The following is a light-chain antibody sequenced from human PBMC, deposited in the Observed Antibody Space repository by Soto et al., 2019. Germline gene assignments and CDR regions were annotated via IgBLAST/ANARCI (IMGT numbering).Light chain of an antibody. J-gene: IGKJ2*03. CDR2: AAS. CDR1: QSISSY. Sequence: DIQMTQSPSSLSASVGDRVTITCRASQSISSYLHWYQQRPGKAPKLLIYAASNLQSGVPSRFSASGSGTDFTLTLNSLQPEDFATYYCQQSFSTPYSFGQGTKVDIK. V-gene: IGKV1-39*01. CDR3: QQSFSTPYS.